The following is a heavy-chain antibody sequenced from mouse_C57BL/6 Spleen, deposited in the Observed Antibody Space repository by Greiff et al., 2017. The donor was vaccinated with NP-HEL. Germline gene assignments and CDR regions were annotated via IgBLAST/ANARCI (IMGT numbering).Heavy chain of an antibody. CDR3: AGDSPFYAMDY. CDR2: INPGSGGT. Sequence: VQLQQSGAELVRPGTSVKVSCKASGYAFTNYLIEWVKQRPGQGLEWIGVINPGSGGTNYNEKFKGKATLTADKSSSTAYMQLSSLTSEDSAVYFCAGDSPFYAMDYWGQGTSVTVSP. V-gene: IGHV1-54*01. CDR1: GYAFTNYL. J-gene: IGHJ4*01.